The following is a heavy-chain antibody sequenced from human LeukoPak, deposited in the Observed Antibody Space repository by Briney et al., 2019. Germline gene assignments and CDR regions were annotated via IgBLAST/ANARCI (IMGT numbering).Heavy chain of an antibody. V-gene: IGHV4-61*02. D-gene: IGHD5-18*01. CDR3: ARGDTAMVSYRFDP. J-gene: IGHJ5*02. CDR1: GGSISSGSYY. Sequence: SETLSLTCTVSGGSISSGSYYWSWIRQPAGKGLEWIGRIYTSGSTNYNPSLKSRVTISVDTSKNQFSLKLSSVTAADTAVYYCARGDTAMVSYRFDPWGQGTLVTVSS. CDR2: IYTSGST.